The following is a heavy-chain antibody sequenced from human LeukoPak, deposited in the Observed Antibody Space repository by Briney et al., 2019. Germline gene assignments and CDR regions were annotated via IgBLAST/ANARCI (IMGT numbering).Heavy chain of an antibody. CDR2: IYYSGST. Sequence: SETLSLTCTVSGGSVSSGSYYWSWIRQPPGKGLEWIGYIYYSGSTNYNPSLKSRVTISVDTSKNHFSLKLSSVTAADTAVYYCARGRIMITFGGVIVRGDDAFDIWGQGTMVTVSS. CDR1: GGSVSSGSYY. CDR3: ARGRIMITFGGVIVRGDDAFDI. J-gene: IGHJ3*02. D-gene: IGHD3-16*02. V-gene: IGHV4-61*03.